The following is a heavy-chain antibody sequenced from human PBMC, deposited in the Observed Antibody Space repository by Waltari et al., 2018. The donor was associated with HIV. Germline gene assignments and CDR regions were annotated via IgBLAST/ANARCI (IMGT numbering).Heavy chain of an antibody. CDR2: LSYDGGHK. J-gene: IGHJ4*02. D-gene: IGHD6-13*01. CDR1: GFTFNTSA. Sequence: QVRLLESGGGVVQPGRPLRLSCPASGFTFNTSAMHWRRQEPGKGLEWVAVLSYDGGHKYYADSVQGRFTISRDNSENTVYLHANSLRADDTALYYCSRDSYGAALDYWGQGTLVTVSS. V-gene: IGHV3-30*01. CDR3: SRDSYGAALDY.